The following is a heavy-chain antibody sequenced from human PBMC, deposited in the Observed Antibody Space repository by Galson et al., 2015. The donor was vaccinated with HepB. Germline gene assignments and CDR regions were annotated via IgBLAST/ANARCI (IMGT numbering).Heavy chain of an antibody. CDR1: GYSLTSYW. Sequence: QSGAEVKKPGESLRISCKGSGYSLTSYWISWVRQMPGKGLEWMGRIDPSDSYTNYSPSSQGHVTISADKSISTAYLQWSSLKASDTAMYYCARSWGYYGSGSYYPVYYSGMDVCGQGTTVTVSS. CDR3: ARSWGYYGSGSYYPVYYSGMDV. D-gene: IGHD3-10*01. V-gene: IGHV5-10-1*01. CDR2: IDPSDSYT. J-gene: IGHJ6*02.